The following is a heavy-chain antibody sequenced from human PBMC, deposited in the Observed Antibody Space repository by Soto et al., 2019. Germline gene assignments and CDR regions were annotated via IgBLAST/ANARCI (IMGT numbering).Heavy chain of an antibody. V-gene: IGHV4-59*01. CDR2: VFYTGST. CDR1: GGSISSYH. Sequence: SETLSLTCTVSGGSISSYHWSWIRQSPGKGLEWIGYVFYTGSTKYNPALKRRVTISVDTSKNQFSLKLSSVSAADTGLYYCARSYSGTFYLYDTWGQGILVTASS. CDR3: ARSYSGTFYLYDT. J-gene: IGHJ1*01. D-gene: IGHD1-26*01.